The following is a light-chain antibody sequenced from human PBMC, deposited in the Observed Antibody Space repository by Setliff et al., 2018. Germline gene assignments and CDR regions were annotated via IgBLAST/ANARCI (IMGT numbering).Light chain of an antibody. J-gene: IGLJ1*01. CDR1: SSDVGGYNY. CDR3: SSYAGSTGNV. V-gene: IGLV2-11*01. Sequence: QSVLTQPRSVSGSPGQSVTISCTGTSSDVGGYNYVSWYQQHPGKAPKLMIYDVSKRPSGVPDRFSGSKSGNTASLTVSGLQAEDEADYYCSSYAGSTGNVFGTGTKVTVL. CDR2: DVS.